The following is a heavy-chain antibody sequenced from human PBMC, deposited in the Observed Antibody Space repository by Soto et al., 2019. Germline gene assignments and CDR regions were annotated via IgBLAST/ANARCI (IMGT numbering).Heavy chain of an antibody. V-gene: IGHV4-31*03. CDR2: IYYSGST. CDR3: ARLNDFWSGYGFDY. CDR1: GGSISSGGYY. Sequence: SETLSLTCTVSGGSISSGGYYWSWIRQHPGKGLEWIGYIYYSGSTYYNPSLKSRVTISVDTSKNQFSLKLSSVTAADTAVYYCARLNDFWSGYGFDYWGEGTRDTVSS. D-gene: IGHD3-3*01. J-gene: IGHJ4*02.